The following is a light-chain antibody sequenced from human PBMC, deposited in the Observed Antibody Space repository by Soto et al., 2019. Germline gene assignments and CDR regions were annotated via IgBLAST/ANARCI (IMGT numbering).Light chain of an antibody. CDR2: WAS. CDR1: QSVLFISNNKNF. V-gene: IGKV4-1*01. Sequence: IVMTQSPDFLSVSLGERATINCRANQSVLFISNNKNFLAWYQHKPGQPPKLFLNWASTRESGVPDRFSGSGTGTDFTLTISSRHAEDVAVYYCQPFFHTPPFGRGPKV. J-gene: IGKJ1*01. CDR3: QPFFHTPP.